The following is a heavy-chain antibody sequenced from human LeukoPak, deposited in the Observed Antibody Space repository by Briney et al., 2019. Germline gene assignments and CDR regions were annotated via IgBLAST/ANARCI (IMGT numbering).Heavy chain of an antibody. CDR1: GGTFSSYA. CDR2: IIPIFGTA. V-gene: IGHV1-69*01. CDR3: ARDRSMITFGGVIVYYFDY. J-gene: IGHJ4*02. Sequence: GASVKVSCKASGGTFSSYAISWVRQAPGQGLEWMGGIIPIFGTANYAQKFQGRVTITADESTSTAYMELSSLRSEDTAVYYCARDRSMITFGGVIVYYFDYWGQGTLVTVSS. D-gene: IGHD3-16*02.